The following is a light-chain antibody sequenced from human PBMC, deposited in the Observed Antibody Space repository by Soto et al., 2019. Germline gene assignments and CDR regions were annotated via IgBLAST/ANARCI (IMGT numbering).Light chain of an antibody. V-gene: IGLV2-14*01. CDR3: SSHTSSCTPRV. CDR1: SSDVGGYNY. CDR2: DVS. J-gene: IGLJ2*01. Sequence: QSALTQPASVSGSPGQSITISCTGTSSDVGGYNYVSWYQQHPGKAPKLMIYDVSNRPSGVSNRFSGSKSGNTASLTISGLQAEDEADYYCSSHTSSCTPRVFGGGTKVTVL.